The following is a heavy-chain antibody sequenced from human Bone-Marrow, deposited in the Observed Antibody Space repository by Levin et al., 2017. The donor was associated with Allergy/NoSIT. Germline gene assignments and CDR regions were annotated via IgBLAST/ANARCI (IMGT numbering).Heavy chain of an antibody. CDR3: ARTWDFYFYFDL. CDR2: LKNSGIT. J-gene: IGHJ2*01. V-gene: IGHV3-53*01. CDR1: EFTLSSND. D-gene: IGHD3-3*01. Sequence: PGGSLRLSCAASEFTLSSNDMTWVRQAPGKGPEWVSILKNSGITSYADSVKGRFTISRDNSKNTLYLQMNSLRADDTAVYYCARTWDFYFYFDLWGRGTLVTVSS.